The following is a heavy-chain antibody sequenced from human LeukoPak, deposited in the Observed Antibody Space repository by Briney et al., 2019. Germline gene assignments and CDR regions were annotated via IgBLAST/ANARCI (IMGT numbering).Heavy chain of an antibody. D-gene: IGHD6-6*01. J-gene: IGHJ6*03. CDR2: IYHSGST. V-gene: IGHV4-4*02. CDR3: ARGRAARPFYYYYYMDV. CDR1: GGSISSSNW. Sequence: SETLSLTCAVSGGSISSSNWWSWVRQPPGKGLEWIGEIYHSGSTNYNPPLKSRVTISVDKSKNQFSLKLSSVTAADTAVYYCARGRAARPFYYYYYMDVWGKGTTVTVSS.